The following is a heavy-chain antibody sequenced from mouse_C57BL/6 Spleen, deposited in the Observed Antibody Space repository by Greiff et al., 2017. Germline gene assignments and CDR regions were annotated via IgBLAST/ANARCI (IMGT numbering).Heavy chain of an antibody. CDR3: ARVWDWYFDV. CDR1: GFSLTSYG. J-gene: IGHJ1*03. V-gene: IGHV2-2*01. Sequence: QVQLQQSGPGLVQPSQSLSITCTVSGFSLTSYGVHWVRQSPGKGLEWLGVIWSGGSTDYNPAFISTLSISNDTSTTHVFFQMNRLQADDTAIYYCARVWDWYFDVWGTGTTVTVSS. D-gene: IGHD4-1*01. CDR2: IWSGGST.